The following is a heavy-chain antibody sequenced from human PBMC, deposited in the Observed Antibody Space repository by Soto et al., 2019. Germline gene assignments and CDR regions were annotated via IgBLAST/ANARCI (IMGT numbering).Heavy chain of an antibody. V-gene: IGHV3-48*02. J-gene: IGHJ6*02. Sequence: GGSLRLSCAASGFTFSSYSMNWVRQAPGKGLEWVSYISSSSSTIYYADSVKGRFTISRDNAKNSLYLQMNSLRDEDTAVYYCARPEYSSSSHGMDVWGQGTTVTVSS. CDR1: GFTFSSYS. CDR2: ISSSSSTI. CDR3: ARPEYSSSSHGMDV. D-gene: IGHD6-6*01.